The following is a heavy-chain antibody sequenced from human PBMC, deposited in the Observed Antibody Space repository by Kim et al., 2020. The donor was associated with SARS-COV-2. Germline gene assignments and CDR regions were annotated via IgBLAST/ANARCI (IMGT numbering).Heavy chain of an antibody. V-gene: IGHV3-64D*06. Sequence: GRFTISRDNSKNTLYLQMSSLRAEDTAVYYCVKDREDDSSGYYPYDAFDIWGQGTMVTVSS. D-gene: IGHD3-22*01. CDR3: VKDREDDSSGYYPYDAFDI. J-gene: IGHJ3*02.